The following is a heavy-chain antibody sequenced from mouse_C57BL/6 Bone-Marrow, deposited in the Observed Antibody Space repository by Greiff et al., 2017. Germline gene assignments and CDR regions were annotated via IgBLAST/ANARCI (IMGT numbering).Heavy chain of an antibody. D-gene: IGHD2-4*01. J-gene: IGHJ3*01. Sequence: EVQLQQSGPELVKPGASVKIPCKASGYTFTDYNMDWVKQSHGKSLEWIGDINPNNGGTIYNQKFKGKATLTVDKSSSTAYMELRSLTSEDTAVYYCASYDYDERFAYWGQGTLVTVSA. CDR2: INPNNGGT. CDR3: ASYDYDERFAY. CDR1: GYTFTDYN. V-gene: IGHV1-18*01.